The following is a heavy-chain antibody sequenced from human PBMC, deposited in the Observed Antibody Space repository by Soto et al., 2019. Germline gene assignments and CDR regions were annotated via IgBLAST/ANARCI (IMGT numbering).Heavy chain of an antibody. V-gene: IGHV4-39*07. CDR2: VYYSGST. CDR1: GGSVSSSSYY. D-gene: IGHD2-15*01. J-gene: IGHJ3*02. Sequence: SETLSLTCTVSGGSVSSSSYYWGWVRQPPGKGLEWIGSVYYSGSTYYNPSLESRVTISVDTSKNQFSLKLSSVTAADTAVYFCARLNPDIVVVVAATRVVSGAFDIWGQGTMVTVSS. CDR3: ARLNPDIVVVVAATRVVSGAFDI.